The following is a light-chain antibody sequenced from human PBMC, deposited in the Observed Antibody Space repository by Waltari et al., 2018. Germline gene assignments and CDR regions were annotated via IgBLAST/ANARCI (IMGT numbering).Light chain of an antibody. Sequence: EVVLTQPTDTLSLSPGERATLPCRASPNINNDLGWYQQRPGQAPRLLIFDASNRAAGIPVRFGGGGSGTVFTLIISTLEPEDSAVYYCQQRYSWPLTFGQGTKVEIK. CDR1: PNINND. J-gene: IGKJ1*01. V-gene: IGKV3-11*01. CDR2: DAS. CDR3: QQRYSWPLT.